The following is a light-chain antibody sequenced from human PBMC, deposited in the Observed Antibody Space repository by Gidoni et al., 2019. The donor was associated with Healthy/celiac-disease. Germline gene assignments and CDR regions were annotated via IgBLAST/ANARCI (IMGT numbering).Light chain of an antibody. V-gene: IGLV1-44*01. J-gene: IGLJ2*01. CDR1: SSNIGSNT. CDR2: SNN. CDR3: AAWDDSLNGPVV. Sequence: QSVLTQPPPASGTPGQRVTIPCSGSSSNIGSNTVNWYQQLPGTAPKLLIYSNNQRPSGVPDRFSGSKSGTSASLAISGLQSEDEADYYCAAWDDSLNGPVVFGGGTKLTVL.